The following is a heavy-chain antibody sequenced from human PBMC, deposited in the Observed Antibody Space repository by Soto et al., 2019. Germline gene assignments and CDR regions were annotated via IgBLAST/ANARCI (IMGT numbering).Heavy chain of an antibody. D-gene: IGHD6-19*01. J-gene: IGHJ4*02. CDR1: GGTFSSDA. Sequence: SVKVSCKASGGTFSSDAVSWVRQAPGQGLEWMGGLIPILGTTHYAQKFQGRVTITADGSTNTAYMELSSLRSDDTAVYYCARASGYVSGWYHDYWGQGTRVTVSS. V-gene: IGHV1-69*13. CDR3: ARASGYVSGWYHDY. CDR2: LIPILGTT.